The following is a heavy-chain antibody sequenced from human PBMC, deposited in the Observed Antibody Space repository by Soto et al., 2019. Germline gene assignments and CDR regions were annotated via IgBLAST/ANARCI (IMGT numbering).Heavy chain of an antibody. V-gene: IGHV3-23*01. CDR3: AKDPGKHMWLLVGRDAFDI. Sequence: EGSLRLSCAASGFTFSSYAMSWVRQAPGKGLEWVSAISGSGGSTYYADSVKGRFTISRDNSKNTLYLQMNSLRAEDTAVYYCAKDPGKHMWLLVGRDAFDIWGPGTMHTVS. CDR1: GFTFSSYA. CDR2: ISGSGGST. J-gene: IGHJ3*02. D-gene: IGHD5-12*01.